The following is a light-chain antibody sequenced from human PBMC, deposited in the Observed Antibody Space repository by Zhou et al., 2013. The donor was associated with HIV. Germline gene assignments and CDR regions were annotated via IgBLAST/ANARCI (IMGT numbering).Light chain of an antibody. Sequence: AIRMTQSPSSLSASTGDRVTITCRASQHISSYLAWYQQKPGKAPKLLIYAASTLQSGVPSRFSGSGSGTDFTLTISCLQSEDVATYYCQQYYSYPPLT. V-gene: IGKV1-8*01. CDR2: AAS. CDR1: QHISSY. J-gene: IGKJ4*01. CDR3: QQYYSYPPLT.